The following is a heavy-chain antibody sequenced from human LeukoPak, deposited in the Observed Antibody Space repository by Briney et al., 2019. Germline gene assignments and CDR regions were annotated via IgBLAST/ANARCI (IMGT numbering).Heavy chain of an antibody. CDR3: AKEYTPSSPLGELDS. D-gene: IGHD6-6*01. J-gene: IGHJ4*02. CDR2: IRHDEANS. CDR1: AFTFSDYS. V-gene: IGHV3-30*02. Sequence: PGGSLRLSCAASAFTFSDYSMNWVRQAPGKGLEWVAVIRHDEANSFYADSVQGRFTISRDTSKKLLYLQMNSLRVEDTAVYYCAKEYTPSSPLGELDSWGQGTLVTVSS.